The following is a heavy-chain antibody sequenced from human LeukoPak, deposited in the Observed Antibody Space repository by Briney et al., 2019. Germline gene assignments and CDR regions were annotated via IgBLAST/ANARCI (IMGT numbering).Heavy chain of an antibody. CDR2: ISYDGSNK. V-gene: IGHV3-30*18. J-gene: IGHJ3*02. CDR1: GFTFSSYG. CDR3: AKDWDGGWYSAFDI. D-gene: IGHD6-19*01. Sequence: GGSLRLSCAASGFTFSSYGMHWVRQAPGKGLEWVAVISYDGSNKYYADSVKGRFTISRDNSKNTLYLQMNSLRAEDTAVYYCAKDWDGGWYSAFDIWGQGTMVTVSS.